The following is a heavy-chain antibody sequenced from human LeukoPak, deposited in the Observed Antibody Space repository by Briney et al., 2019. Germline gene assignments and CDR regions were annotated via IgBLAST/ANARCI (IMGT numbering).Heavy chain of an antibody. D-gene: IGHD6-13*01. V-gene: IGHV3-7*04. CDR2: IKQDGSAK. Sequence: PGGSLRLSCAAAGLTFSDYWMTWVRQAPGKGLGWVANIKQDGSAKYYVDSVQGRFTISRDSAKNSLYLQMNSLRAEDTAIYYCVRQYNSSWLQFFDYWGQGTLVTVSS. J-gene: IGHJ4*02. CDR3: VRQYNSSWLQFFDY. CDR1: GLTFSDYW.